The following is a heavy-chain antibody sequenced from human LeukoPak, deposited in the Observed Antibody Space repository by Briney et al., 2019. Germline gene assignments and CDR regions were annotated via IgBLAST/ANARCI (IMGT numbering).Heavy chain of an antibody. CDR1: GGSFSGYY. J-gene: IGHJ4*02. D-gene: IGHD5-12*01. CDR2: KDYSGST. V-gene: IGHV4-59*12. Sequence: PSETLSLTCAVYGGSFSGYYWSWIRQPPGKGLEWIGYKDYSGSTNYNRSLKSRVTMSVDTSKNQFSLKLSSVTAADTAVYYCARDKATIGYNFDYWGQGTLVTVSS. CDR3: ARDKATIGYNFDY.